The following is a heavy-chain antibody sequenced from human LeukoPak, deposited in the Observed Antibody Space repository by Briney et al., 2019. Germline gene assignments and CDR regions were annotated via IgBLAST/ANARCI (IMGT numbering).Heavy chain of an antibody. V-gene: IGHV4-59*01. J-gene: IGHJ4*02. D-gene: IGHD6-13*01. CDR1: GGSISSYY. CDR2: IYYSGST. Sequence: SETLSFTCTVSGGSISSYYWSWIRQPPGKGLEWIGYIYYSGSTNYNPSLKSRVTISVDTSKNQFSLKLSSVTAADTAVYYCARDRGIAAAESYFDYWGQGTLVTVSS. CDR3: ARDRGIAAAESYFDY.